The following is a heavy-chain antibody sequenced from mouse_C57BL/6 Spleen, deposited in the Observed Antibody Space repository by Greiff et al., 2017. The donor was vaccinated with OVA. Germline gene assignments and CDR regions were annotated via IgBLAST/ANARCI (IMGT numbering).Heavy chain of an antibody. CDR3: ARTEAY. CDR2: INPGSGGT. V-gene: IGHV1-54*01. CDR1: GYAFTNYL. Sequence: QVQLQQSGAELVRPGTSVKVSCKASGYAFTNYLIEWVKQRPGQGLEWIGVINPGSGGTNYNEKFKGKATLTAAKSSSTAYMQLSSLTSEDSAVYFCARTEAYWGQGTLVTVSA. J-gene: IGHJ3*01.